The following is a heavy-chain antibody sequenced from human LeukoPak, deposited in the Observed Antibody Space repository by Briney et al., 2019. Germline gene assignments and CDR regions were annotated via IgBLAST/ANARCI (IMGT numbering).Heavy chain of an antibody. J-gene: IGHJ4*02. Sequence: GGSLRLSCAASGFTFSSYAMSWVRQAPGKGLEWVSAISGSGGSTYYADSVKGRFTISRDNSKNTLYLQMSSLRAEDTAVYYCAKESITMIVVVIYYFDYWGQGTLVTVSS. CDR3: AKESITMIVVVIYYFDY. D-gene: IGHD3-22*01. V-gene: IGHV3-23*01. CDR1: GFTFSSYA. CDR2: ISGSGGST.